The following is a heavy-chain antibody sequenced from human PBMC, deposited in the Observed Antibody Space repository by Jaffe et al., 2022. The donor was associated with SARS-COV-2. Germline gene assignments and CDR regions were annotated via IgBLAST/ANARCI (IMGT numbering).Heavy chain of an antibody. CDR1: GFTFSSYG. Sequence: QVQLVESGGGVVQPGRSLRLSCAASGFTFSSYGMHWVRQAPGKGLEWVAIISYDGSSKYYADSVKGRFTISRDNSKNTLYLQMNSLRAEDTAVYYCAKGIPSFYYFDSWGQGTLVTVSS. CDR2: ISYDGSSK. V-gene: IGHV3-30*18. CDR3: AKGIPSFYYFDS. J-gene: IGHJ4*02.